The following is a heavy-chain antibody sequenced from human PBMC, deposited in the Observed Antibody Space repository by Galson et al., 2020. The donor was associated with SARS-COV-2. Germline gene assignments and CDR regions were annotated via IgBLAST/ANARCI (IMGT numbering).Heavy chain of an antibody. CDR2: TRNKANSYTT. V-gene: IGHV3-72*01. CDR3: AGEYAY. CDR1: GFTFSDHY. Sequence: QAGGSLRLSCAASGFTFSDHYVDWVRQTPGKGLEWVGRTRNKANSYTTEYAASVKGRFTISRDDSKNSLYLQMNSLKTEDTAVYYCAGEYAYWGQGTLVTVSS. J-gene: IGHJ4*02.